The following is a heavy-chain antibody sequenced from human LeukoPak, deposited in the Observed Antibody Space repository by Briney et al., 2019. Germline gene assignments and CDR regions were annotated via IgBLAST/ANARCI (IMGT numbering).Heavy chain of an antibody. CDR1: GFTFSSYA. Sequence: GGSLRLSCAASGFTFSSYAMSWVRQAPGKGLEWVSAISGSGGSTYYADSVKGRFTISRDNSKNTLYLQMNSLRAEDTAVYYCAKTIAVAGTTPEALWGQGTLVTVSS. CDR2: ISGSGGST. D-gene: IGHD6-19*01. V-gene: IGHV3-23*01. CDR3: AKTIAVAGTTPEAL. J-gene: IGHJ4*02.